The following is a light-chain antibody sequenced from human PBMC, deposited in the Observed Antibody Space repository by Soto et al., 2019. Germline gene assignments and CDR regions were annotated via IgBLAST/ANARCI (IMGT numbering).Light chain of an antibody. CDR1: SSNIGSYT. Sequence: QSVLTQPPSASGTPGQRVTISCSGSSSNIGSYTVNWYQQLPGTAPKLLIYSNNQRPSGVPDRFSGSKSGTSASLAISGLQSDDEADYYCAARDDSLNGRVLFGGGTKLTVL. V-gene: IGLV1-44*01. CDR3: AARDDSLNGRVL. CDR2: SNN. J-gene: IGLJ2*01.